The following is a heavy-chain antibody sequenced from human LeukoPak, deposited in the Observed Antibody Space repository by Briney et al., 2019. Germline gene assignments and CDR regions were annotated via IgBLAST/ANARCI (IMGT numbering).Heavy chain of an antibody. V-gene: IGHV4-31*03. CDR2: IYYSGST. Sequence: PSETLSLTCTVSNYSISSGYYWGWTRQHPGKGLEWIGYIYYSGSTYYNPSLKSRVTISVDTSKNQFSLKLSSVTAADTAVYYCARDSVGDYYGSGSYADWGQGTLVTVSS. CDR3: ARDSVGDYYGSGSYAD. J-gene: IGHJ4*02. CDR1: NYSISSGYY. D-gene: IGHD3-10*01.